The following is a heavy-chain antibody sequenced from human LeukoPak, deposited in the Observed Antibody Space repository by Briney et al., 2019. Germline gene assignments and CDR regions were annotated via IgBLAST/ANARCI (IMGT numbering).Heavy chain of an antibody. CDR2: IYYSGST. Sequence: SETLSLTCTVSGGSISSYYWSWIRQPPGKGLEWIGYIYYSGSTNYNPSLKSRVTISVDTSKNRFSLKLRSVTAADTAVYYCATVAVIRGVTYFDYWGQGTLVTVSS. J-gene: IGHJ4*02. CDR3: ATVAVIRGVTYFDY. CDR1: GGSISSYY. D-gene: IGHD3-10*01. V-gene: IGHV4-59*01.